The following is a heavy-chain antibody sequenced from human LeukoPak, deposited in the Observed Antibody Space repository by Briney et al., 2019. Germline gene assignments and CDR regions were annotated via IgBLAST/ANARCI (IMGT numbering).Heavy chain of an antibody. J-gene: IGHJ5*02. D-gene: IGHD3-16*01. Sequence: PSETLSLTCTVSGGSISSYYWSWIRQPPGKGLEWIGYIYYSGSTYYNPSLKSRVTISVDRSKNQFSLKLSSVTAADTAVYYCARGLIDNWFDPWGQGTLVTVSS. CDR3: ARGLIDNWFDP. V-gene: IGHV4-59*12. CDR2: IYYSGST. CDR1: GGSISSYY.